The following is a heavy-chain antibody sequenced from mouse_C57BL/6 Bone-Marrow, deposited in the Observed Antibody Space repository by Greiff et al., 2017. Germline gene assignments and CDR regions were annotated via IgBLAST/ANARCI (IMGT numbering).Heavy chain of an antibody. V-gene: IGHV1-81*01. Sequence: VQLQPSGAELARPGASVKLSCKASGYNFPSYGISWVKQRTGQGLEWIGEIYPRSGNTFYNEKFKGKATLTADKSSSSAYLGLRSLTSEDSAVFFCARGYYYGTPFAYWGQGTLVTVSA. CDR2: IYPRSGNT. J-gene: IGHJ3*01. CDR1: GYNFPSYG. CDR3: ARGYYYGTPFAY. D-gene: IGHD1-1*01.